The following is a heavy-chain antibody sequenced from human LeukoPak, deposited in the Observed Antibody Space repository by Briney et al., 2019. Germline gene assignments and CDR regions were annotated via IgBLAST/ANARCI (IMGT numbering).Heavy chain of an antibody. V-gene: IGHV3-66*01. J-gene: IGHJ4*02. CDR2: IYIGGST. CDR1: GFXVSSNY. D-gene: IGHD5-24*01. CDR3: ATGKDGYNFRYYFDC. Sequence: GGSLRLSCAASGFXVSSNYMTWVRQAPGKGLEWVSIIYIGGSTYYADSVKGRFTISRDNSKNTLYLQMNSLRAEDTAVYYCATGKDGYNFRYYFDCWGQGTLVTVSS.